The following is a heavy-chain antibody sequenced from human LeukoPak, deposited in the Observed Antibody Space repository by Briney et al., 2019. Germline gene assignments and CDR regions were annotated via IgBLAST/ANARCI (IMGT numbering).Heavy chain of an antibody. CDR1: GGXISSGYHY. V-gene: IGHV4-39*01. CDR3: ARGDSSSWSLFDY. J-gene: IGHJ4*02. D-gene: IGHD6-13*01. CDR2: IYESGRT. Sequence: PSETLSLTCTVSGGXISSGYHYWGWIRQPPGKGLEWIGSIYESGRTHYNPSLRSRITISVDTSKSQFSLELSSVTAADTAVYYCARGDSSSWSLFDYWGQGTLVTVSS.